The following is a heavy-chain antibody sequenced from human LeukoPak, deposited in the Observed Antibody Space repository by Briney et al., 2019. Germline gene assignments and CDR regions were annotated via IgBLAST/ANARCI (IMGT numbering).Heavy chain of an antibody. D-gene: IGHD3-3*01. V-gene: IGHV4-30-4*01. J-gene: IGHJ4*02. Sequence: XYYXNXSRXXXXXXLXWXRYIYYCGNTIYPPSLASPVTISLPTSNNHFSLKLSSVTAADTAVYYCASGFLEWSLFEYWGQGTLVTVSS. CDR2: IYYCGNT. CDR3: ASGFLEWSLFEY. CDR1: XYY.